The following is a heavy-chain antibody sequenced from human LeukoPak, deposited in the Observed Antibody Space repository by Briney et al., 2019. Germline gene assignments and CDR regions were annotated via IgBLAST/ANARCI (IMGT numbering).Heavy chain of an antibody. Sequence: PGGSLRLSCAASGFTFSSYWVTWVRQAPGKGLEWVANIKQDGSDQYYVDSVKGRFTISRENAKNSLYLQMNSLRAEDTAVYYCAKCWFGELSLGNWFDPWGQGTLVTVSS. CDR3: AKCWFGELSLGNWFDP. J-gene: IGHJ5*02. CDR2: IKQDGSDQ. V-gene: IGHV3-7*01. CDR1: GFTFSSYW. D-gene: IGHD3-10*01.